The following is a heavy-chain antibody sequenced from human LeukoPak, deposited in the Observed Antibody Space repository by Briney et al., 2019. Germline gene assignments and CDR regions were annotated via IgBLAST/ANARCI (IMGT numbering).Heavy chain of an antibody. CDR2: ISYDGSNK. D-gene: IGHD3-10*02. V-gene: IGHV3-30*18. CDR1: GFTFSSYG. CDR3: AKAQSKAVPNYYYMDV. Sequence: SGGSLRLSCAASGFTFSSYGMHWVRQAPGKGLEWVAVISYDGSNKYYADSVKGRSTISRDNSKNTLYLQMNSLRAEDTAVYYCAKAQSKAVPNYYYMDVWGKGTTVTVSS. J-gene: IGHJ6*03.